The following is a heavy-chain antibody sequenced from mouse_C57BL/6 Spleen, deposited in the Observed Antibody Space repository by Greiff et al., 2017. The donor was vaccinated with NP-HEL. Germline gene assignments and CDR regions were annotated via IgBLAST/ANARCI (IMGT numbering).Heavy chain of an antibody. J-gene: IGHJ3*01. CDR3: TRGHGDYLTTSWFAY. V-gene: IGHV5-9-1*02. D-gene: IGHD2-13*01. CDR1: GFTFSSYA. CDR2: ISSGGDYI. Sequence: EVHLVESGEGLVKPGGSLKLSCAASGFTFSSYAMSWVRQTPEKRLEWVAYISSGGDYIYYADTVKGRFTISRDNARNTLYLQMSSLKSEDTAMYYCTRGHGDYLTTSWFAYWGQGTLVTVSA.